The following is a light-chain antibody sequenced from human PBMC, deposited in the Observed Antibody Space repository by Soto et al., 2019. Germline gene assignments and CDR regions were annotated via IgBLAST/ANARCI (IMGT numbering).Light chain of an antibody. J-gene: IGLJ3*02. Sequence: QSALTQPASVSGSPGQSITISCTGTSSDVGSYNFVSWYQQHPGKAPKYMIYEVSKRPSGVSNRFSGSKSGNTASLTISGLQTEDEADYYCCSYVRTGTCVFSGGTKLTVL. CDR3: CSYVRTGTCV. CDR2: EVS. V-gene: IGLV2-23*02. CDR1: SSDVGSYNF.